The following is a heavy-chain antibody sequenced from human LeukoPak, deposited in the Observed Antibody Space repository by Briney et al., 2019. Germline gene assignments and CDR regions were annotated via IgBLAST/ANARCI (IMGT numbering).Heavy chain of an antibody. V-gene: IGHV1-2*02. CDR2: INPNSGGT. CDR1: GYTFTGYY. J-gene: IGHJ3*02. Sequence: ASVKVSCKASGYTFTGYYMHWVRQAPGHGLEWMGWINPNSGGTNYAQKFQGRVTMTRDTSISTAYMELSRLRSDDTAVYYCARVGWDSSGYYRDAFDIWGQGTMVTVSS. CDR3: ARVGWDSSGYYRDAFDI. D-gene: IGHD3-22*01.